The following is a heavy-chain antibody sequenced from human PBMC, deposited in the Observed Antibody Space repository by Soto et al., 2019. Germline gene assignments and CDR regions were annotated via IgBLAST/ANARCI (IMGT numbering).Heavy chain of an antibody. CDR3: ARGGHVVVVTAALDY. CDR2: VNPSGGHT. V-gene: IGHV1-46*01. D-gene: IGHD2-21*02. CDR1: GDTFTDYY. Sequence: QVQLMQSGAEVKKPGASVKVSCKASGDTFTDYYIHWVRQAPGQGLEWMGTVNPSGGHTTYAQHFLGRVTMPRDTPTSTLYMELTSLTSGDTAIYYCARGGHVVVVTAALDYWGQGTLVTVSS. J-gene: IGHJ4*02.